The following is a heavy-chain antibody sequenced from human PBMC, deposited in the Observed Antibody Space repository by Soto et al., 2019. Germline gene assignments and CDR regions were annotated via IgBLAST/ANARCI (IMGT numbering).Heavy chain of an antibody. D-gene: IGHD1-1*01. V-gene: IGHV1-18*01. CDR2: ISAYNGNT. J-gene: IGHJ4*02. Sequence: DSVKVSRQASGYSSTSYGISWVRHAPGRRIEWMGWISAYNGNTNYAQKLQGRVTMTTDTSTSTAYMELSSPRSDYTAVYYCARGVFAASKGTFPRFDFSGQRALVIVSS. CDR3: ARGVFAASKGTFPRFDF. CDR1: GYSSTSYG.